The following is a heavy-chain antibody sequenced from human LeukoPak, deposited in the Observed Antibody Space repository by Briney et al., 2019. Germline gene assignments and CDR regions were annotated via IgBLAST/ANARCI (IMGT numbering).Heavy chain of an antibody. D-gene: IGHD3-10*01. Sequence: PGGSMRHSCAASGFTVNRNYMIWVRQTPGKGLECVSVIYSGGTTWYADSVKGRFTISRDTNTLYLQMNSLRAEDTAVYYCARKSDSLLVREGDCWGQGTLVTVSS. CDR3: ARKSDSLLVREGDC. V-gene: IGHV3-66*01. CDR1: GFTVNRNY. CDR2: IYSGGTT. J-gene: IGHJ4*02.